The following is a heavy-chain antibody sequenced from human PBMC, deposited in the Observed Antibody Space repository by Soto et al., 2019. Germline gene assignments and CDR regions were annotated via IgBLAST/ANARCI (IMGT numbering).Heavy chain of an antibody. CDR3: AKEWMGVDYDFK. J-gene: IGHJ1*01. D-gene: IGHD3-3*01. CDR2: ISGAGST. Sequence: PGGSLRLSCAASGFTFSSYAMSWVRQAPGRGLEWVSAISGAGSTYYADSVKGRFTISRDNSKNTLYLQMNSLRADDTAVYYCAKEWMGVDYDFKWGQGTLVTVSS. V-gene: IGHV3-23*01. CDR1: GFTFSSYA.